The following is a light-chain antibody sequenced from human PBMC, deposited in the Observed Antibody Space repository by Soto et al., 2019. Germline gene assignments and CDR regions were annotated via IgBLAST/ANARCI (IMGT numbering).Light chain of an antibody. CDR1: QSVAGNS. CDR2: GAS. V-gene: IGKV3-20*01. J-gene: IGKJ2*01. Sequence: EVVLTQSPGTLSLSPGETATLSCRASQSVAGNSLAWYRHKPGQAPRLVIYGASSRSTGVPDRFVGSGSGTDFTRTINRLEPEDFAVYYCQQYGSSRDTFGQGTKLEIK. CDR3: QQYGSSRDT.